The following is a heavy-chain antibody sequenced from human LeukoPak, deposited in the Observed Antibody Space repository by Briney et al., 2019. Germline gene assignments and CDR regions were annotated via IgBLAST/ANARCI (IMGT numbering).Heavy chain of an antibody. Sequence: SCTASGFTFSSNGITWVRQAPGQGLEWVGWISCNNGDTRYPQKLQGRVTVTTDTSTSTVYMELRGLRSDDTAVYYCARDGGTAGYSSGSDYWGQGTLVTVSS. D-gene: IGHD5-18*01. CDR3: ARDGGTAGYSSGSDY. CDR1: GFTFSSNG. CDR2: ISCNNGDT. J-gene: IGHJ4*02. V-gene: IGHV1-18*01.